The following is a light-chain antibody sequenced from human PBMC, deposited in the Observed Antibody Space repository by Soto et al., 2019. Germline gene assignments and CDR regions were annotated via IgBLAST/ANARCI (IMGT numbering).Light chain of an antibody. CDR2: DVT. Sequence: QSVLTQPASVSGSPGQSTTISCAGTSSDVGGYNYVSWYQQLPGKAPQLVIYDVTHRPSGVSDRFSGSRSGNTASLTISGLQAEDEADYYCTSFTSGSTPYVLGTGTKV. V-gene: IGLV2-14*03. J-gene: IGLJ1*01. CDR3: TSFTSGSTPYV. CDR1: SSDVGGYNY.